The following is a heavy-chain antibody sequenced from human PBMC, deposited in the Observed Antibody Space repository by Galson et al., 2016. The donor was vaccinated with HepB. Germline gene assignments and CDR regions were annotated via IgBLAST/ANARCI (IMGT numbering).Heavy chain of an antibody. J-gene: IGHJ5*02. V-gene: IGHV3-66*01. D-gene: IGHD1-14*01. CDR1: GFIVTANY. CDR3: ARKSDTGTLVGDL. Sequence: SLRLSCAASGFIVTANYMTWVRQAPGKGPEWVSVIYSRGSTSYADSVKGRSTISRDNSKNTLYLQMNSLRAEDTAVYYCARKSDTGTLVGDLWGQGTLVTVSS. CDR2: IYSRGST.